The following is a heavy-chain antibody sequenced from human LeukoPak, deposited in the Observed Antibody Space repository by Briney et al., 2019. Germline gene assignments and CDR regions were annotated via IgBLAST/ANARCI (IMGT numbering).Heavy chain of an antibody. V-gene: IGHV1-69*05. CDR1: GGTFSSYA. CDR2: IIPIFGTA. J-gene: IGHJ6*03. CDR3: ARGVVVAATDRNYYYYYMDV. D-gene: IGHD2-15*01. Sequence: SVKVSCKASGGTFSSYAISWVRQAPGQGLEWMGGIIPIFGTANCAQKFQGRVTITTDESTSTAYMELSSLRSEDTAVYYCARGVVVAATDRNYYYYYMDVWGKGTTVTVSS.